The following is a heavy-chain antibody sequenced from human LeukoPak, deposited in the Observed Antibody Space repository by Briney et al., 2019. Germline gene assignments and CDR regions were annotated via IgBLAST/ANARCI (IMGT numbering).Heavy chain of an antibody. CDR3: ARAWNDERGDY. D-gene: IGHD1-1*01. CDR1: GFTFSSYS. J-gene: IGHJ4*02. V-gene: IGHV3-21*01. Sequence: GGSLRLSCAASGFTFSSYSMNWVRQAPGKGLEWVSSISSSSYIYYADSVKGRFTISRDNAKNSLYLQMNSLRAEDTAVYYCARAWNDERGDYWGQGTLVTVSS. CDR2: ISSSSYI.